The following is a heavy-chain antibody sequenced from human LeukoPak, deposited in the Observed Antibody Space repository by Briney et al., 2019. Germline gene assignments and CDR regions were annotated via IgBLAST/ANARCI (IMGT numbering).Heavy chain of an antibody. J-gene: IGHJ4*02. CDR3: ARLRGYTSGNPGY. Sequence: SETLSLTCTVSGASISSSSYYWGWIRPPPGKGLEWVGSIYYNGATYYNSSLKSRLTISVDTSKNQFTLKLSSMTAADTALYYCARLRGYTSGNPGYWGQGSLVTVSS. CDR1: GASISSSSYY. V-gene: IGHV4-39*01. CDR2: IYYNGAT. D-gene: IGHD5-18*01.